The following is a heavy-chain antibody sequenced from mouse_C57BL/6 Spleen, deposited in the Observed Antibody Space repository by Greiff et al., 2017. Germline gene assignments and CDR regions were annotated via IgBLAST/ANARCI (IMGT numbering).Heavy chain of an antibody. CDR3: ARSPLYDGSSYYAMDY. V-gene: IGHV2-2*01. CDR1: GFSLTSYG. D-gene: IGHD1-1*01. Sequence: QVQLQQSGPGLVQPSQSLSITCTVSGFSLTSYGVHWVRQSPGKGLEWLGVIWSGGSTDYNAAFISRLSISKDNSKSQVFFKMNSLQADDTAIYYCARSPLYDGSSYYAMDYWGQGTSVTVSS. CDR2: IWSGGST. J-gene: IGHJ4*01.